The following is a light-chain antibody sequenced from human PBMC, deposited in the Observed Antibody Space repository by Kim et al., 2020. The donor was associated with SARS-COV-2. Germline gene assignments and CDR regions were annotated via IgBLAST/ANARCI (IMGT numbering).Light chain of an antibody. CDR2: GAS. V-gene: IGKV3-15*01. CDR1: QSVGNS. Sequence: ELVMTQSPATLSVSPGERVTLSCRASQSVGNSLAWYQQKPGQASRLLIYGASTRATGVPARFSGSGSGTEFTLTISSLQSEDFAVYYCQKYNRWPQGTYTFGQGTKLEI. CDR3: QKYNRWPQGTYT. J-gene: IGKJ2*01.